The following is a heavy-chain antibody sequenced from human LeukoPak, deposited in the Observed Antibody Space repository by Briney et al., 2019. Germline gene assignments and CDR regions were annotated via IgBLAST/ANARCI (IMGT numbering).Heavy chain of an antibody. Sequence: PSETLSLTCTVSGGSISSSSYYWGWIRQPPGKGLEWIGYIYYSGSTNYNPSLKSRVTISVDTSKNQFSLKLSSVTAADTAVYYCASLGITMVRGVFDYWGQGTLVTVSS. CDR1: GGSISSSSYY. V-gene: IGHV4-61*05. CDR2: IYYSGST. J-gene: IGHJ4*02. D-gene: IGHD3-10*01. CDR3: ASLGITMVRGVFDY.